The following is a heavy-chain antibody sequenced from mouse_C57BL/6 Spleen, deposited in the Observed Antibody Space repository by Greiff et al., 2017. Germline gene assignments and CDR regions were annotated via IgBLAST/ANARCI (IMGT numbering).Heavy chain of an antibody. D-gene: IGHD1-1*01. J-gene: IGHJ3*01. V-gene: IGHV1-26*01. CDR3: ANLYYGSSYVAY. CDR1: GYTFTDYY. CDR2: INPNNGGT. Sequence: EVQLQQSGPELVKPGASVKISCKASGYTFTDYYMNWVKQSHGKSLEWIGDINPNNGGTSYNQKFKGKATLTVDKSSSTAYMELRSLTSEDSAVYYCANLYYGSSYVAYWGQGTLVTVSA.